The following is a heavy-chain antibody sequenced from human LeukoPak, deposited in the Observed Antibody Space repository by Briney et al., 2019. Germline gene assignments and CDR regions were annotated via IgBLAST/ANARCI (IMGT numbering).Heavy chain of an antibody. Sequence: KTSETLSLTCTVSGRSISSSSYYWGWIRQPPGKGLEWIGSIYYSGSTYYNSSLKSRVTISVDTSKNQFSLKLNSVTAADTAVYYCARHEDDILTGYDYWGQGTLLTVSS. J-gene: IGHJ4*02. CDR1: GRSISSSSYY. CDR2: IYYSGST. D-gene: IGHD3-9*01. V-gene: IGHV4-39*01. CDR3: ARHEDDILTGYDY.